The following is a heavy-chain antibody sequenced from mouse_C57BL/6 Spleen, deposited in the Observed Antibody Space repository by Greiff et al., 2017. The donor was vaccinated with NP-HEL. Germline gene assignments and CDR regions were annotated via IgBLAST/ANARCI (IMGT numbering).Heavy chain of an antibody. J-gene: IGHJ4*01. CDR2: IDPEDGET. CDR1: GFNIKDYY. Sequence: VQLQQSGAELVQPGASVKSSCTASGFNIKDYYMHWVKQRTEQGLEWIGMIDPEDGETKYAPKFQGKATITADNSSNTAYLQLSSLTSEDTAVYYCATYYSKSYWYAMDYWGQGTSVTVSS. V-gene: IGHV14-2*01. D-gene: IGHD2-5*01. CDR3: ATYYSKSYWYAMDY.